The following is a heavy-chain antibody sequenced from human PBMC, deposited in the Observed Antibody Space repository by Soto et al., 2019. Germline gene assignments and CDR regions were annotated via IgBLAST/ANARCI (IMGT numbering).Heavy chain of an antibody. CDR2: ISAYNGNT. V-gene: IGHV1-18*01. D-gene: IGHD6-19*01. CDR1: GYTFTIYG. CDR3: VLPGYSSGWYSFDY. Sequence: GASVKVSCKASGYTFTIYGISWVRQAPGQGLEWMGWISAYNGNTNYAQKLQGRVTMTTDTSTSTAYMELRSLRSDDTAVYYCVLPGYSSGWYSFDYWGQGTLVTVSS. J-gene: IGHJ4*02.